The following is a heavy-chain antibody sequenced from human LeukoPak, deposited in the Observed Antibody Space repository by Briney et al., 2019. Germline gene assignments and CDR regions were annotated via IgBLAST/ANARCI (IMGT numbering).Heavy chain of an antibody. V-gene: IGHV3-23*01. CDR3: ARVHVPHGYYDY. J-gene: IGHJ4*02. Sequence: GGSLRLSCAASGFTFNSYAMSWVRQAPGKGLEWVSAISGSTGSTYYADSVKGRFSISTDSSKNTLYLQMNSRRAEDTAVYYCARVHVPHGYYDYWGQGTLVTVSS. CDR1: GFTFNSYA. CDR2: ISGSTGST.